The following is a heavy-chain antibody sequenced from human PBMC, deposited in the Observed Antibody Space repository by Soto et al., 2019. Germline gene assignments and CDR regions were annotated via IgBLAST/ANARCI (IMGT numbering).Heavy chain of an antibody. CDR2: ISYDGSNK. D-gene: IGHD3-22*01. V-gene: IGHV3-30*18. CDR3: AKDRDYYDSSGYYRPYYYYYGMDV. Sequence: QVQLVESGGGVVQPGRSLRLSCAASGFTFSSYGMHWVRQAPGKGLEWVAVISYDGSNKYYADSVKGRCTISRDNSKNTLYLQMNNLRAEDTAVYYCAKDRDYYDSSGYYRPYYYYYGMDVWGQGTTVTVSS. CDR1: GFTFSSYG. J-gene: IGHJ6*02.